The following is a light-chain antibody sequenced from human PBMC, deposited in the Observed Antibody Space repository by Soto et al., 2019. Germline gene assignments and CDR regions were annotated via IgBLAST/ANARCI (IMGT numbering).Light chain of an antibody. CDR3: QQCNSYSWT. J-gene: IGKJ1*01. Sequence: DIKMTQSPSTLSASVGDRVIITCLASQSISSWLAWYQQKPGKAPKLLIYDASILESGVPSRFSGSGSGTQFTLTISSLQPDDSATYYCQQCNSYSWTFGQGTKVDIK. CDR2: DAS. V-gene: IGKV1-5*01. CDR1: QSISSW.